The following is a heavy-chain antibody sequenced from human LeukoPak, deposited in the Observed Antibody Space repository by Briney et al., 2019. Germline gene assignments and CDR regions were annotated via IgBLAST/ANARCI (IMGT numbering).Heavy chain of an antibody. D-gene: IGHD6-25*01. CDR3: ARFAAGGSYYYYMDV. CDR1: GFTFSDYY. V-gene: IGHV3-11*04. J-gene: IGHJ6*03. CDR2: ISSSGSTI. Sequence: PGGSLRLSCAASGFTFSDYYMSWIRQAPGKGLEWVSYISSSGSTIYYADFVKGRFTISRDNAKNSLYLQMNSLRAEDTAVYYCARFAAGGSYYYYMDVWGKGTTVTVSS.